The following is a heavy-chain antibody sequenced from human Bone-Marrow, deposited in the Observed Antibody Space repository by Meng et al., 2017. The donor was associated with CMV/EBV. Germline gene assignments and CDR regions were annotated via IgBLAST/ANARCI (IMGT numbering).Heavy chain of an antibody. CDR2: IKQDGSEK. V-gene: IGHV3-7*01. J-gene: IGHJ5*02. D-gene: IGHD2-15*01. Sequence: GESLKISCAASGLTFSSYWMSWVRQAPGKGLEWVANIKQDGSEKYYVDSVKGRFTISRDNAKNSLYLQMNSLRAEDTAVYYCARVVVVAATQGRTGWFAPWGQGNLVHVSS. CDR3: ARVVVVAATQGRTGWFAP. CDR1: GLTFSSYW.